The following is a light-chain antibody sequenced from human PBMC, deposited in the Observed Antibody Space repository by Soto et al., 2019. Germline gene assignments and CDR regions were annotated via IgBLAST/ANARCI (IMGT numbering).Light chain of an antibody. Sequence: QSVLTQPASVSGSPGQSITISCTGTSSDIGGYNSVSWYQQHPGKAPKLVIYAVSNRPSGVSSRFSGSKSGNTASLTMSGLQAEDEADYYCSSHAGSNNYVFGTGTKVTVL. CDR2: AVS. J-gene: IGLJ1*01. V-gene: IGLV2-14*01. CDR3: SSHAGSNNYV. CDR1: SSDIGGYNS.